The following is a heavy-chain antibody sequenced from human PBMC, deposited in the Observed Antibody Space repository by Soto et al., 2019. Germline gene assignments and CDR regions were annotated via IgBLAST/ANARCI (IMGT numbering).Heavy chain of an antibody. V-gene: IGHV3-48*01. D-gene: IGHD2-8*01. CDR1: GFTFNSFA. J-gene: IGHJ4*02. CDR3: ARVSLISRVYPLSDY. CDR2: IDSSAVTL. Sequence: EVQLVESGGGVVEPGGSLRLSCAVSGFTFNSFAMNWVRQAPGKGLEWVAYIDSSAVTLYYADSMKGRLTISRDNAKKSLYLQMNSLRGEDTAVYYCARVSLISRVYPLSDYWGQGTHVTVSS.